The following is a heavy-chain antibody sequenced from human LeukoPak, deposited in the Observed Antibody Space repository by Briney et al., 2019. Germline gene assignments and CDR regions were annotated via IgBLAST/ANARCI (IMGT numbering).Heavy chain of an antibody. V-gene: IGHV3-30-3*01. CDR1: GFTFSSYA. Sequence: GGSLRLSCAASGFTFSSYAMHWVRQAPGKGLEWVAVISYDGSNKYYADSVKGRFTISRDNSKNTLYLQMNSLRAEDTAVYYCVGRFDYWGQGTLATVSS. J-gene: IGHJ4*02. CDR2: ISYDGSNK. CDR3: VGRFDY.